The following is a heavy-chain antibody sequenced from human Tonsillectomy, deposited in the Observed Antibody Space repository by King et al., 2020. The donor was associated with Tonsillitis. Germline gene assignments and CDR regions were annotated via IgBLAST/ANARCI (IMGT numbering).Heavy chain of an antibody. D-gene: IGHD3-10*01. J-gene: IGHJ3*02. CDR2: IKQDGSEE. CDR1: GFTLSNYW. V-gene: IGHV3-7*01. Sequence: VQLVESGGGLVQPGGSLRLSCAASGFTLSNYWMTWVRQAPGKGLEWVANIKQDGSEEYYVDSVRGRFTISRDNARKSLYLQMSSLRAEDTAVYYCAKVEGDPYGSGPRGAFDIWGQGTMVIVSS. CDR3: AKVEGDPYGSGPRGAFDI.